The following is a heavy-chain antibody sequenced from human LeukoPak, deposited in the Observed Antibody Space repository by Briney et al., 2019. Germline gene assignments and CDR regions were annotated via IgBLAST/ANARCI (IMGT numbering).Heavy chain of an antibody. V-gene: IGHV4-39*02. CDR2: IYYSGST. D-gene: IGHD6-19*01. CDR1: GDAITSDKYY. Sequence: PSETLSLTCTVSGDAITSDKYYWGWIRQPPGKGLEWIGSIYYSGSTYYNPSLKSRVTISVDTSKNQFSLKLSSVTAADTAVYYCAREPVAAHAFDYWGQGTLVTVSS. CDR3: AREPVAAHAFDY. J-gene: IGHJ4*02.